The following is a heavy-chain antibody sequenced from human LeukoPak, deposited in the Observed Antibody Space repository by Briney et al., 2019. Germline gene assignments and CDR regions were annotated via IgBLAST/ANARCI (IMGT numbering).Heavy chain of an antibody. V-gene: IGHV3-7*01. Sequence: PGGSLRPSCAASGFTFSSYSMNWVRQAPGKGLEWVANIKQDGSEKYYVDSVKGRFTISRDNAKNSLYLQMNSLRAEDTAVYYCAREPYSSNYYYYYMDVWGKGTTVTISS. CDR2: IKQDGSEK. CDR1: GFTFSSYS. CDR3: AREPYSSNYYYYYMDV. D-gene: IGHD1-26*01. J-gene: IGHJ6*03.